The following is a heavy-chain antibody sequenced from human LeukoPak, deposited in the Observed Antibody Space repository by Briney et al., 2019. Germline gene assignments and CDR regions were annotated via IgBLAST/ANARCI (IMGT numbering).Heavy chain of an antibody. D-gene: IGHD3-3*02. Sequence: GGSLRLSCAASGFTFSSYSMNWVRQAPGKGLEWVSYISSSSSTIYYADSVKGRFTISRDNAKNSLYLQMNSLRIEDTAMYYCAKSHSIASYVGDYWGQGTLVTVSS. J-gene: IGHJ4*02. CDR1: GFTFSSYS. CDR2: ISSSSSTI. V-gene: IGHV3-48*04. CDR3: AKSHSIASYVGDY.